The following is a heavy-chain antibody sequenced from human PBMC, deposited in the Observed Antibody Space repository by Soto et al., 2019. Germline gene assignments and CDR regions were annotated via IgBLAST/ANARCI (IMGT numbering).Heavy chain of an antibody. V-gene: IGHV3-23*01. CDR2: ISGSGGST. CDR3: AKDVHWNHRPYYFDY. J-gene: IGHJ4*02. Sequence: GGSLRLSCAASGFTFSSYAMSWVRQAPGKGLEWVSAISGSGGSTYYADSVKGRFTISRDNSKNTLYLQMNSLRAEDTAVYYCAKDVHWNHRPYYFDYWGQGTLVTVSS. D-gene: IGHD1-1*01. CDR1: GFTFSSYA.